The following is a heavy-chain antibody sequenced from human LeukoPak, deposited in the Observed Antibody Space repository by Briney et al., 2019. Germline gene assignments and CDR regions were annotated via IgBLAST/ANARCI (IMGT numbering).Heavy chain of an antibody. Sequence: PSETLSLTCTVYGDSVSHGDRYWTWIRQPAGTGLERIGRVYGNGRSTSNPSLTNRAYISLDTSNNRVSLDLTSVTAADTATYYCARGECGVNCPKFNWLDPWGQGVLVTVSS. D-gene: IGHD1-1*01. CDR3: ARGECGVNCPKFNWLDP. V-gene: IGHV4-61*02. CDR1: GDSVSHGDRY. J-gene: IGHJ5*02. CDR2: VYGNGRS.